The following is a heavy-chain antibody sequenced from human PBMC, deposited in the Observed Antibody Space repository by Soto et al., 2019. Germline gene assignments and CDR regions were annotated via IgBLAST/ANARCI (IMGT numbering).Heavy chain of an antibody. D-gene: IGHD3-3*01. V-gene: IGHV4-59*01. CDR3: ARDRYDFWSGYYPGYYYGMDV. CDR1: VCSISSYY. J-gene: IGHJ6*02. Sequence: PSEALSLPCTVSVCSISSYYWSWIRQPPVKVLEWIGYIYYSGSTNYSPSLKSRVTISVDTSKNQFSLKLSSVTDADTAVYYCARDRYDFWSGYYPGYYYGMDVWGQGTTVTVSS. CDR2: IYYSGST.